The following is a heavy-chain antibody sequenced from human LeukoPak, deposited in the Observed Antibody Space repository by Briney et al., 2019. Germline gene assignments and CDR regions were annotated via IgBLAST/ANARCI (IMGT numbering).Heavy chain of an antibody. D-gene: IGHD3-22*01. CDR1: GGSISSSNW. Sequence: PSETLSLTCAVSGGSISSSNWWSWVRQPPGKGLEWIGEIYHSGSPHYNPSLKSRVIISVDESKNQFSLRLTSVTAADTAVYYCARDTRRDYYDNSGYFDYWGQGTLVTVSS. V-gene: IGHV4-4*02. CDR3: ARDTRRDYYDNSGYFDY. CDR2: IYHSGSP. J-gene: IGHJ4*02.